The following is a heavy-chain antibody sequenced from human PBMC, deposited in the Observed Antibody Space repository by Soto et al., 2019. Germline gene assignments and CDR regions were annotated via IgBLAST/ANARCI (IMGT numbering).Heavy chain of an antibody. CDR2: INHSGST. Sequence: SETLSLTXAVYGGSFSGYYWSWIRQPPGKGLEWIGEINHSGSTNYNPSLKSRVTISVDTSKNQFSLKLSSVTAADTAVYYCARFLHTQNWFDPWGQGTLVTVSS. CDR3: ARFLHTQNWFDP. CDR1: GGSFSGYY. V-gene: IGHV4-34*01. D-gene: IGHD2-2*02. J-gene: IGHJ5*02.